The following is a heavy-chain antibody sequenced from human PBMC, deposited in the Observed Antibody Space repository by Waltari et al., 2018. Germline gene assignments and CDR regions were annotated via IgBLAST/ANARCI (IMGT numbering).Heavy chain of an antibody. D-gene: IGHD3-22*01. CDR3: AREGRDYYDSSGYHDY. CDR1: GGTFSSYA. V-gene: IGHV1-69*08. Sequence: QVQLVQSGAEVKKPGSSVKVSCKASGGTFSSYAISWVRQAPGQGLEWMGRIIPIFGTANYAQKFQGRVTITADKSTSTAYMELSSLRSEDTAVYYCAREGRDYYDSSGYHDYWGQGTLVTVSS. CDR2: IIPIFGTA. J-gene: IGHJ4*02.